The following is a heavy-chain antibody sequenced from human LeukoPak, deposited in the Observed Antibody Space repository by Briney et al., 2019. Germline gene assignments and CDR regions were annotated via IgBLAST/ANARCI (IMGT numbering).Heavy chain of an antibody. V-gene: IGHV3-23*01. J-gene: IGHJ3*02. CDR2: ISARGVST. CDR3: AKSVRVPTAGLDAFDI. CDR1: GFTFSSYS. Sequence: QPGGSLRLSCAASGFTFSSYSMSWDRQAPEKGLEWISAISARGVSTYYADSVKGRFSIYRDNSKNPLYLQMNSLRAEDTAVYYCAKSVRVPTAGLDAFDIWGQGTMVSVSS. D-gene: IGHD3-10*01.